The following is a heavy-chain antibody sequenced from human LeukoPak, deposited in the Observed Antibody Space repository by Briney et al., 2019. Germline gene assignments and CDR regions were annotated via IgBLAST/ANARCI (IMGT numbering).Heavy chain of an antibody. D-gene: IGHD2-15*01. J-gene: IGHJ4*02. Sequence: GGSLRLSCAASVFNSGFDFHIYAMTWVRQAPGKGLEWVSTISGSGSSSDYVASPRGRFTISRDNSNKTLFLQMDSLRVEDTAIYYCATSPTGVVLRPPDCWGRGVQVSVAS. V-gene: IGHV3-23*01. CDR1: VFNSGFDFHIYA. CDR3: ATSPTGVVLRPPDC. CDR2: ISGSGSSS.